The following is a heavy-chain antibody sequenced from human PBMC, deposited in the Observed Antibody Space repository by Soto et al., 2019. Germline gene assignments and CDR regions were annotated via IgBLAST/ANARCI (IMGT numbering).Heavy chain of an antibody. J-gene: IGHJ4*02. CDR1: GFTINRHA. Sequence: GGSLRLSCTASGFTINRHAMTWVRQAPGKGLEWVSGLSDSGGSIYYADSMKGRFTISRDNSMNTLYLQMNTLRAEDTAVYYCAKVSSSWYAGFFDLWGQGTLVTVSS. V-gene: IGHV3-23*01. D-gene: IGHD6-13*01. CDR2: LSDSGGSI. CDR3: AKVSSSWYAGFFDL.